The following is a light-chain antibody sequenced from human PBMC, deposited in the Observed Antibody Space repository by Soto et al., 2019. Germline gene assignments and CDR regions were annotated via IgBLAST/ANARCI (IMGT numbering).Light chain of an antibody. CDR1: QNVANF. J-gene: IGKJ1*01. V-gene: IGKV1-5*01. Sequence: DIQMTQSPSSLSASVEDRVTITCRASQNVANFLNWYQQTPGKAPRLLIYGASSLASGVPSRFSGSGSGTEFTLTISSLQPDDFATYYCQQHNGYSERMFGQGTKVDIK. CDR3: QQHNGYSERM. CDR2: GAS.